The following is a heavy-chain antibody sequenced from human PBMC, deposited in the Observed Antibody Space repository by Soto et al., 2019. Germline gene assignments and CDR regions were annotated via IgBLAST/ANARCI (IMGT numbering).Heavy chain of an antibody. CDR3: ARARATIAAAAIFDC. CDR2: VYRTGST. J-gene: IGHJ4*02. D-gene: IGHD6-13*01. CDR1: GGSISTSNW. V-gene: IGHV4-4*02. Sequence: QVQLQESGPGLVKPSGTLSLTCAVSGGSISTSNWWSWVRQPPGKGLEWIGEVYRTGSTTYNPSLESHLTISVDKSKLQFALQLTSVTAAATAVYYCARARATIAAAAIFDCWGQGTLVTVSS.